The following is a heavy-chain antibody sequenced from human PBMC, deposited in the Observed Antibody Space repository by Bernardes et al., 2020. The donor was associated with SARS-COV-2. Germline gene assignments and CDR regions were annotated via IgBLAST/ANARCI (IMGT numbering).Heavy chain of an antibody. V-gene: IGHV3-64*02. CDR1: GFTFNSHA. D-gene: IGHD6-19*01. CDR2: TSTGGVST. J-gene: IGHJ6*02. Sequence: GGSLRLSCIATGFTFNSHAMHRVRQAPGKGLKYVAGTSTGGVSTTYADSVKGRVTISRDNFKNTLYLQMGSLRPEDTAVYYCARADFSGWVPDSGLDVWGQETAVPVSS. CDR3: ARADFSGWVPDSGLDV.